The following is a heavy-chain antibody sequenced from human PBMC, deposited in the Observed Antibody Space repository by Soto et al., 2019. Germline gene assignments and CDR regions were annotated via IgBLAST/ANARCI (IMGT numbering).Heavy chain of an antibody. CDR2: INPNSGGT. CDR1: GYTFTGYY. CDR3: ARGAHLIAAAGTGDLFDP. J-gene: IGHJ5*02. V-gene: IGHV1-2*04. D-gene: IGHD6-13*01. Sequence: ASVKVSCKASGYTFTGYYMHWVRQAPGQGLEWMGWINPNSGGTNYAQKFQGWVTMTRDTSISTAYMELSRLRSDDTAVYYCARGAHLIAAAGTGDLFDPWCQGTLLTVSS.